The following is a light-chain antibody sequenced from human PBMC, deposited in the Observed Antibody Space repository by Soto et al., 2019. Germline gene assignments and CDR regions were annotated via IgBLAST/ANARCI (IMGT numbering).Light chain of an antibody. J-gene: IGKJ1*01. CDR1: QSVSSN. Sequence: EVVLTQSPATLSLPPGERATLSCRASQSVSSNLAWYQQKPGQAPRLLIYAASTRATGIPARFSGSGSGTEFTLTISSLQSEDFAVYYCQQYNNWPVFGQGTKVDIK. V-gene: IGKV3-15*01. CDR3: QQYNNWPV. CDR2: AAS.